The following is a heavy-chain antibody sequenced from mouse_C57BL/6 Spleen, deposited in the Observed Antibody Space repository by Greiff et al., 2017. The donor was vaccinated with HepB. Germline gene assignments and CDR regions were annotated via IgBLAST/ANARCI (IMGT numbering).Heavy chain of an antibody. CDR3: ARGQLRLRTLDY. D-gene: IGHD3-2*02. CDR1: GYTFTSYT. J-gene: IGHJ2*01. V-gene: IGHV1-4*01. CDR2: INPSSGYT. Sequence: VQGVESGAELARPGASVKMSCKASGYTFTSYTMHWVKQRPGQGLEWIGYINPSSGYTKYNQKFKDKATLTADKSSSTAYMQLSSLTSEDSAVYYCARGQLRLRTLDYWGQGTTLTVSS.